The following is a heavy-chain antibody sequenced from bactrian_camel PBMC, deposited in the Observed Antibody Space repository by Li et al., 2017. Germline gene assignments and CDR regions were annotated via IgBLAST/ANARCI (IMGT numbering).Heavy chain of an antibody. CDR3: AAEDQAPWDMGWVCNYNS. V-gene: IGHV3S1*01. Sequence: HVQLVESGGGSVQAGGSLRLSCTASGNTDKTYCMGWFRQAPGKEREGVAVIYTGSGSTNYADSVKGRFTISRDNAKDTLYLRMDNLKPEDTALYTCAAEDQAPWDMGWVCNYNSWGQGTQVTVS. J-gene: IGHJ4*01. CDR1: GNTDKTYC. CDR2: IYTGSGST. D-gene: IGHD3*01.